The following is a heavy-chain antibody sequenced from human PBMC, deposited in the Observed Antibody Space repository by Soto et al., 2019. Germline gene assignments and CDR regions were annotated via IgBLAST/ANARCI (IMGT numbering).Heavy chain of an antibody. CDR2: IYYTGST. D-gene: IGHD6-13*01. CDR1: F. V-gene: IGHV4-30-4*01. CDR3: ARGRGSSWYFDY. J-gene: IGHJ4*02. Sequence: FWXXXLQPPGKGLEWIGYIYYTGSTFYNPSLRSRVTISGDTSKNEFSLKLSSVTAAYTAVYSCARGRGSSWYFDYWGQGTLVTVSS.